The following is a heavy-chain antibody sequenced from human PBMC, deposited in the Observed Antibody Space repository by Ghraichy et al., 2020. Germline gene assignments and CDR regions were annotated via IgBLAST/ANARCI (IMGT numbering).Heavy chain of an antibody. V-gene: IGHV3-48*01. CDR1: GFTFSSYS. CDR2: ISSSSSTI. D-gene: IGHD6-13*01. J-gene: IGHJ4*02. Sequence: GGHLRLSCAASGFTFSSYSMNWVRQAPGKGLEWVSYISSSSSTIYYADSVKGRFTISRDNAKNSLYLQMNSLRAEDTAVYYCARDTENGIAAVDFDYWGQGTLVTVSS. CDR3: ARDTENGIAAVDFDY.